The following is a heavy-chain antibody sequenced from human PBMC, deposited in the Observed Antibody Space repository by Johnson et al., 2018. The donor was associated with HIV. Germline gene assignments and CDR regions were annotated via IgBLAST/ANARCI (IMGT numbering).Heavy chain of an antibody. CDR2: IGPAGDT. Sequence: VQLVESGGGLVQPGGSLRLSCAASGFTVSSNYMSWVRQAPGKGLVWVSAIGPAGDTYYPGSVKGRFTISRDGSKNTLFLQMNSLRAEDTAVYYCARRCSSSSCSGWDGAFDIWGQGTMVTVSS. CDR1: GFTVSSNY. D-gene: IGHD2-2*01. J-gene: IGHJ3*02. V-gene: IGHV3-53*01. CDR3: ARRCSSSSCSGWDGAFDI.